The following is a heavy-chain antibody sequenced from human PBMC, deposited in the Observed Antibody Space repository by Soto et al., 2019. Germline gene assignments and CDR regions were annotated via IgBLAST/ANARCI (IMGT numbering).Heavy chain of an antibody. V-gene: IGHV4-39*01. Sequence: PSETLSLTCTVSGGSISSSSYYWGWIRQPPGKGLEWIGSIYYSGSTYYNPSLKSRVPISVDTSKNQFSLKLSSVTAADTAVYYCARHYYGSGSLINWFDPWGQGTLVTVSS. CDR2: IYYSGST. CDR3: ARHYYGSGSLINWFDP. D-gene: IGHD3-10*01. CDR1: GGSISSSSYY. J-gene: IGHJ5*02.